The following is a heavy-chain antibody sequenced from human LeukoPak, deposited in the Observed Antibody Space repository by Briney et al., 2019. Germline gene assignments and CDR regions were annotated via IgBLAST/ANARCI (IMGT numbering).Heavy chain of an antibody. CDR1: GFIFRDYA. D-gene: IGHD5-18*01. CDR3: AKMGLIRQDTQDY. Sequence: PGGPLRLSCAASGFIFRDYAMSWVRQAPGKGLEWVSSISGYDDSTYYADSVKGRFAISRDNSKSTLFLHMASLRAEDTAVYYCAKMGLIRQDTQDYWGQGTLVTVSS. CDR2: ISGYDDST. J-gene: IGHJ4*02. V-gene: IGHV3-23*01.